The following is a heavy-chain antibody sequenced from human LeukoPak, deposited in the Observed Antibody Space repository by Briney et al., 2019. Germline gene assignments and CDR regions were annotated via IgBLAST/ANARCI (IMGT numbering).Heavy chain of an antibody. D-gene: IGHD4-11*01. V-gene: IGHV1-69*05. CDR2: IIPIFGTA. Sequence: SVKVSCKASGGTFSSYAISWVRQAPGQGLEWMGGIIPIFGTANYAQKFQGRVTITTDESTSTAYMELNSLRSEDTAVYYCARGGDYSNYFDYWGQGTLVTVSS. J-gene: IGHJ4*02. CDR3: ARGGDYSNYFDY. CDR1: GGTFSSYA.